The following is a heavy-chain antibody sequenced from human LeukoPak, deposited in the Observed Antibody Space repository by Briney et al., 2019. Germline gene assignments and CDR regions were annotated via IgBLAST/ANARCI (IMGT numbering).Heavy chain of an antibody. D-gene: IGHD5-18*01. CDR1: GFMFNNDV. CDR2: VSGGGGST. V-gene: IGHV3-23*01. Sequence: GGSLRLSCAASGFMFNNDVMSWVRQAPGKGLEWVSGVSGGGGSTYYADSVKGRFTISRDNSKNTLYLQMNSLRAEDTAVYYCARALDTAMAPGFDYWGQGTLVTVSS. J-gene: IGHJ4*02. CDR3: ARALDTAMAPGFDY.